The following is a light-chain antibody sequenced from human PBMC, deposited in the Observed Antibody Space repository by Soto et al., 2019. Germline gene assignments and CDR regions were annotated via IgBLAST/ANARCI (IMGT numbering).Light chain of an antibody. V-gene: IGLV4-60*02. CDR2: LEGSGSY. Sequence: QLVLTQSSSASASLGSSVKLTCTLSSGHSSYIIAWHQQQPGKAPRYLMKLEGSGSYNKGSGVPDRFSGSSSGADRYLTIYILQFEDEADYYCETWDSNTHTVFGGGTKLTVL. J-gene: IGLJ3*02. CDR1: SGHSSYI. CDR3: ETWDSNTHTV.